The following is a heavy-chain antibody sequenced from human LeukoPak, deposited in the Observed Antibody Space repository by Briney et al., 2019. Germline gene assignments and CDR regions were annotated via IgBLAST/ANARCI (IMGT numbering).Heavy chain of an antibody. J-gene: IGHJ4*02. Sequence: SETLSLTCTVSGGSISSSSYYWSWIRQPPGKGLEWIGSVYYSGSTFYNPSLKSRLTISVDTSKNQFSLKLSSVTAADTAVYYCARLDYDFWSGSGDYWGQGILVTVSS. V-gene: IGHV4-39*01. CDR1: GGSISSSSYY. CDR2: VYYSGST. D-gene: IGHD3-3*01. CDR3: ARLDYDFWSGSGDY.